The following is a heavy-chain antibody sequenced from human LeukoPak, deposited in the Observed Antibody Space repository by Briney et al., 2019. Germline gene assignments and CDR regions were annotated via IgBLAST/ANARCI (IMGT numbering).Heavy chain of an antibody. D-gene: IGHD3-22*01. J-gene: IGHJ3*02. V-gene: IGHV4-30-2*01. CDR3: ARHKGLDYYDSSGYYEDAFDI. CDR2: IYHSGST. Sequence: SQTLSLTCTVSGGSISSGGYYWSWIRQPPGKGLEWIGYIYHSGSTHYNPSLKSRVTISVDRSKNQFSLKLSSVTAADTAVYYCARHKGLDYYDSSGYYEDAFDIWGQGTMVTVSS. CDR1: GGSISSGGYY.